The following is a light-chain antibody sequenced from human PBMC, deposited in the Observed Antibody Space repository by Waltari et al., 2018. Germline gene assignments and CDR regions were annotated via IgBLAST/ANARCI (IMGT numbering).Light chain of an antibody. CDR3: QQCYSSPYT. CDR1: RSVLSSSNNKNY. Sequence: DIVMTKSPASLLVLLRGRAATICKSGRSVLSSSNNKNYLGWYQQKPGQPPKLLISWASTRESGVPDRFSGSGSGTDFTLTISSLQAEDVAVYYCQQCYSSPYTFGQGTKLEIK. V-gene: IGKV4-1*01. CDR2: WAS. J-gene: IGKJ2*01.